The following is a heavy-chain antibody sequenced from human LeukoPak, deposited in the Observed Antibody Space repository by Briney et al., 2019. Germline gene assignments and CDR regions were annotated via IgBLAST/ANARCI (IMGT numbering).Heavy chain of an antibody. J-gene: IGHJ6*03. CDR1: GFTFSRYS. Sequence: PGGSLRLSCAASGFTFSRYSMNWVRQAPGKGLEWVSSISISSNYIYYADSLKGRFTISRDNAKNSLYLQMNSLRAEDTAVYYCARDLRIVGPTNSYYYYMDVWGKGTTVTVSS. CDR2: ISISSNYI. V-gene: IGHV3-21*01. D-gene: IGHD1-26*01. CDR3: ARDLRIVGPTNSYYYYMDV.